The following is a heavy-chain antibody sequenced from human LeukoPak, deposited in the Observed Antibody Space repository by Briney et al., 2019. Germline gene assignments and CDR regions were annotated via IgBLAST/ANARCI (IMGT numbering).Heavy chain of an antibody. J-gene: IGHJ4*02. D-gene: IGHD6-19*01. CDR3: AKDLTVYSSGSSFDY. CDR2: IRYDGTNK. CDR1: AFTFSTYA. Sequence: PGGSLRLSCAASAFTFSTYAMHWVRQAPGKGLEWVAFIRYDGTNKYYADSVKGRFTIFRDNSKNTLYLQMNSLRAEDTAVYYCAKDLTVYSSGSSFDYWGQGTLVTVSS. V-gene: IGHV3-30*02.